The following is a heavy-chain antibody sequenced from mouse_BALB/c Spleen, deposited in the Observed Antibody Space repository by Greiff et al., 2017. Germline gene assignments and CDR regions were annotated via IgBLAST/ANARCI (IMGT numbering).Heavy chain of an antibody. CDR3: TRGGIPCAY. J-gene: IGHJ3*01. CDR1: GYTFTSYY. CDR2: INPSNGGT. D-gene: IGHD1-1*02. V-gene: IGHV1S81*02. Sequence: QVQLKQPGAELVKPGASVKLSCKASGYTFTSYYMYWVKQRPGQGLEWIGGINPSNGGTNFNEKFKSKATLTVDKSSSTAYMQLSSLTSEDSAVYYCTRGGIPCAYWGQGTLVTVSA.